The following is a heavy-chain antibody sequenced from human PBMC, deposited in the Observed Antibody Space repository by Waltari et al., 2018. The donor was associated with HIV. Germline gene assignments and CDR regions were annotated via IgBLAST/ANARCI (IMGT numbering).Heavy chain of an antibody. CDR1: GGSVSSGSYY. CDR2: IYYSGST. D-gene: IGHD2-15*01. J-gene: IGHJ5*02. Sequence: QVQLQESGPGLVKPSETLSLTCTVSGGSVSSGSYYWSWIRQPPGKGLDWIGYIYYSGSTNYNPSLKSRVTISVDTSKNQFSLKLSSVTAADTAVYYCARVVTALENWFDPWGQGTLVTVSS. V-gene: IGHV4-61*01. CDR3: ARVVTALENWFDP.